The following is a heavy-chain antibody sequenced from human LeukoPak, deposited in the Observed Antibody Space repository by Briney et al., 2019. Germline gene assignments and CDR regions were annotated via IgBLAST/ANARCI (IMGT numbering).Heavy chain of an antibody. V-gene: IGHV4-4*07. D-gene: IGHD4-17*01. CDR1: GGPISIYY. CDR2: IYTSGST. CDR3: ARDVTTVTTDAFDI. Sequence: SETLSLTCTVSGGPISIYYWSWIRQPAGKGLEWIGRIYTSGSTNYNPSLKSRVTMSVDTSKNQFSLKLSSVTAADTAVYYCARDVTTVTTDAFDIWGQGTMVTVSS. J-gene: IGHJ3*02.